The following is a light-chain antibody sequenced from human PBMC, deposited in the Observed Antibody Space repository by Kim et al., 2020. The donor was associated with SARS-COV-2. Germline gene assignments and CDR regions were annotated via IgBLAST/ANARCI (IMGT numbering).Light chain of an antibody. CDR1: EIPIKS. CDR2: EDS. Sequence: APGKTARITCGGGEIPIKSVHWYQQRPGQAPLLVIYEDSNRPSGIPERFSGSISGNTATLTISRAEAGDEADYYCQVWDSNTDHLVFGGGTQLTVL. CDR3: QVWDSNTDHLV. J-gene: IGLJ3*02. V-gene: IGLV3-21*03.